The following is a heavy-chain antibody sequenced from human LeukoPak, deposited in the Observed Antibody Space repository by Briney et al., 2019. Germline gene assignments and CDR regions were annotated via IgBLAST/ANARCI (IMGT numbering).Heavy chain of an antibody. CDR1: GFTVSSNY. Sequence: GGSLRLSCAASGFTVSSNYMSWVRQAPGKGLEWVSVIYSGGSTYYADSVKGRFTISRDNSKNTLYLQMNSLRAEDTAVYYCARDLTVTTPFSVDYWGQGTLVTVSS. V-gene: IGHV3-53*01. CDR3: ARDLTVTTPFSVDY. J-gene: IGHJ4*02. CDR2: IYSGGST. D-gene: IGHD4-17*01.